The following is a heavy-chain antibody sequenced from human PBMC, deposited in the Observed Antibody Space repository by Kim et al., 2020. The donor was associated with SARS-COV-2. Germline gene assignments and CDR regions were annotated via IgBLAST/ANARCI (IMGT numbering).Heavy chain of an antibody. CDR3: TIIPGNPFACWGAFD. D-gene: IGHD1-1*01. CDR1: GFTFSDSP. V-gene: IGHV3-73*01. CDR2: IRSTANSYAS. J-gene: IGHJ3*02. Sequence: WGSLRLSCAASGFTFSDSPMHWVRQASGKGLEWVCRIRSTANSYASAYAASVRGRFIISSADYKNTAYLQINRLNTEATAEYYCTIIPGNPFACWGAFD.